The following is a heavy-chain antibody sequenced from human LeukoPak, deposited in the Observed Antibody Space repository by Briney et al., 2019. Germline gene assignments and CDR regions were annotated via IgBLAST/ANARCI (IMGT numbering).Heavy chain of an antibody. CDR1: GYTFTSYG. CDR3: ARAGGYGEALDY. Sequence: ASVNVSCKACGYTFTSYGIRWVRPAPGQGLEWMGWISDYNCNTNNAHKLQDSVAMTTDTSTSTDYMELRSLTSDDTAVYYCARAGGYGEALDYWGQGTLVTVSS. D-gene: IGHD3-10*01. J-gene: IGHJ4*02. V-gene: IGHV1-18*04. CDR2: ISDYNCNT.